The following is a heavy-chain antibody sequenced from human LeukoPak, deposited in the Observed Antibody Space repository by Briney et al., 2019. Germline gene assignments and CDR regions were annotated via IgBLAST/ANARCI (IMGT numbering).Heavy chain of an antibody. D-gene: IGHD3-22*01. CDR2: INPSGGST. J-gene: IGHJ4*02. Sequence: ASVKVSCKSSGGTFSSYAISWVRQAPGQGLEWMGIINPSGGSTSYAQKFQGRVTMTSDTSTSTVYMELSSLRSEDTAVYYCARDGVYYYDSSGLTYFDYWGQGTLVTVSS. CDR1: GGTFSSYA. V-gene: IGHV1-46*01. CDR3: ARDGVYYYDSSGLTYFDY.